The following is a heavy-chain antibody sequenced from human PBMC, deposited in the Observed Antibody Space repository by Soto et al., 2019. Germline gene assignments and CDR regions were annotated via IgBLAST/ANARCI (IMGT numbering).Heavy chain of an antibody. D-gene: IGHD3-10*01. V-gene: IGHV3-53*01. CDR1: GFTVSNNY. Sequence: EVQLVESGGGLIQPGGSLRLSCAVSGFTVSNNYMSWVRQAPGKGLEGVSVIYSGGYTAYGDSVKGRFTISRDNSKNTHNPQTKSPGADDTAVFCFATHPGGGGYWGQGTLVTVSS. CDR3: ATHPGGGGY. J-gene: IGHJ4*02. CDR2: IYSGGYT.